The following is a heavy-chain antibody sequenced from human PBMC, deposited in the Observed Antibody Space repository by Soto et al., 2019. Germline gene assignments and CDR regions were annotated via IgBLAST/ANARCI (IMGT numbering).Heavy chain of an antibody. CDR1: GGSISSGGYY. J-gene: IGHJ4*02. Sequence: QVQLQESGPGLVKPSQTLSLTCTVSGGSISSGGYYWSWIRQHPGKGLEWIGYIHYSGSTYYNPSLISRVTISVDASKNQSSLKLSSVTAADTAVYYCARVEESVVAATHWGQGTLVTVSS. V-gene: IGHV4-31*03. CDR2: IHYSGST. CDR3: ARVEESVVAATH. D-gene: IGHD2-15*01.